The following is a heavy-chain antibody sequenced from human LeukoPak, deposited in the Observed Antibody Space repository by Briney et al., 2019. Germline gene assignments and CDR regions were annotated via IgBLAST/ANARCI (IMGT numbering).Heavy chain of an antibody. V-gene: IGHV3-30*18. D-gene: IGHD3-10*01. CDR3: AKDLSLVRFGEFEYYFDY. CDR1: GFTFSSYG. Sequence: PGRSLRLSCAASGFTFSSYGMHWVRQAPGKGLEWVAVISYDGSNKYYADSVKGRFTISRDNSKNTLYLQMNSLRAEDTAVYYCAKDLSLVRFGEFEYYFDYWGQGTLVTVSS. CDR2: ISYDGSNK. J-gene: IGHJ4*02.